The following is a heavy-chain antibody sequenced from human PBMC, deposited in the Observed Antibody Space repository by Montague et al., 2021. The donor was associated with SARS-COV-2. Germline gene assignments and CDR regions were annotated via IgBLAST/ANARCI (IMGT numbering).Heavy chain of an antibody. J-gene: IGHJ4*02. CDR3: ARDLVGATYFDY. CDR1: GFTFSSYG. CDR2: IWYDGSNK. D-gene: IGHD1-26*01. V-gene: IGHV3-33*01. Sequence: SLRLSCAASGFTFSSYGMHWVRQAPGKGLEWMAVIWYDGSNKYYAGSVKGRFAISRDNSKNTLYLQMNSLRAEDTAVYYCARDLVGATYFDYWGQGTLVTVSS.